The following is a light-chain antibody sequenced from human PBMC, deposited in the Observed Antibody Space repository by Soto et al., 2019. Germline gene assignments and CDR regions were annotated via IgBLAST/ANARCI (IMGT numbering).Light chain of an antibody. CDR1: SSDVGAYNY. CDR3: GSYTTSSNYV. V-gene: IGLV2-14*01. CDR2: DVS. J-gene: IGLJ1*01. Sequence: QSALTQPASVSGSPGQSITISCTGTSSDVGAYNYVSWYQQYPGKAPKLMIYDVSHRPSGVSHRFSGSKSGNTASLTISGLQAEDEADYYCGSYTTSSNYVFGTGTKLTVL.